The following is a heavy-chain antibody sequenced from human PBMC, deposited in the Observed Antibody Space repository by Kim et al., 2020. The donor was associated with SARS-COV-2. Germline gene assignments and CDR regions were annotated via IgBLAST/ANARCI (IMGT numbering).Heavy chain of an antibody. D-gene: IGHD3-22*01. CDR1: GFTFSSYS. J-gene: IGHJ4*02. V-gene: IGHV3-21*01. CDR2: ISSSSSYI. CDR3: ARGNLIYYYDSSGNSDY. Sequence: GGSLRLSCAASGFTFSSYSMNWDRQAPGKGLEWVSSISSSSSYIYYADSVKGRFTISRDNAKNSLYLQMNSLRAEDTAVYYCARGNLIYYYDSSGNSDYWGQGTLVTVSS.